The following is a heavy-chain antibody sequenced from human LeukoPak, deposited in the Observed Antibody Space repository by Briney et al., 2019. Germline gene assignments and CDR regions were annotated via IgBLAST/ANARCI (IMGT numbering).Heavy chain of an antibody. J-gene: IGHJ4*02. CDR2: ISSSGSTI. D-gene: IGHD2-15*01. CDR3: ARDCSGGSCPDNAFDY. V-gene: IGHV3-48*03. CDR1: GFTFSSYE. Sequence: PGGSLRLSCAASGFTFSSYEMNWVRQAPGKGLEWVSYISSSGSTIYYADSVKGRFTISRDNAKNSLYLQMNSLRAEDTALYYCARDCSGGSCPDNAFDYWGQGTLVTVSS.